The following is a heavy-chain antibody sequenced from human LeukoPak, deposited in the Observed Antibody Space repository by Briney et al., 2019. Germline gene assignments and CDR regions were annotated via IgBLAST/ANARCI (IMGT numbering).Heavy chain of an antibody. V-gene: IGHV4-61*02. CDR1: GGSISSGSYY. CDR3: ARVSSPIRIAVTREDYDAFDI. J-gene: IGHJ3*02. CDR2: IYTSGST. D-gene: IGHD6-19*01. Sequence: KPSETLSLTFTVSGGSISSGSYYWSWIRQPAGKGLEWIGRIYTSGSTNYNPSLKSRATISVDTSKNQFSLKLSSVTAADTAVYYCARVSSPIRIAVTREDYDAFDIWGQGTMVTVSS.